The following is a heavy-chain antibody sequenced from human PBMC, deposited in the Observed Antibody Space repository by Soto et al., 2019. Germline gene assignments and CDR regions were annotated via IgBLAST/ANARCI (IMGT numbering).Heavy chain of an antibody. V-gene: IGHV4-39*01. CDR2: INYSGST. CDR1: GGSISSSTSY. J-gene: IGHJ6*03. Sequence: QLQLQESGPGLVKPSETLSLTCTVSGGSISSSTSYWGWIRQPPGKGLEWVGSINYSGSTYYSPSLKGRVTISADTSKNQFSLKLSSVTAADTAVYYCARPVNYYYYYMDVWGKGTMVTVSS. CDR3: ARPVNYYYYYMDV.